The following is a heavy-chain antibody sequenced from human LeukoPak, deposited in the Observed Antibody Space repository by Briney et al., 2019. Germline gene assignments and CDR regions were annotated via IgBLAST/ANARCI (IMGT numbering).Heavy chain of an antibody. CDR2: ISGSGGST. CDR1: GFTFSSYS. Sequence: GGSLRLSCAASGFTFSSYSMNWVRQAPGKGLEWVSAISGSGGSTYYADSVKGRFTISRDNSKNTLYLQMNSLRAEDTAVYYCAKDKGPLWKFFDYWGQGTLVTVSS. J-gene: IGHJ4*02. D-gene: IGHD5-18*01. CDR3: AKDKGPLWKFFDY. V-gene: IGHV3-23*01.